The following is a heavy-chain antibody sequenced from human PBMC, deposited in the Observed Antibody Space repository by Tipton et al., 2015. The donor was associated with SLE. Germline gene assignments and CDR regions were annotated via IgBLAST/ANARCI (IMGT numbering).Heavy chain of an antibody. J-gene: IGHJ6*02. CDR1: DDSIRDYY. D-gene: IGHD6-19*01. CDR3: ARHEAFEGPAVGKGLDV. Sequence: TLSLTCSVSDDSIRDYYFSWIRQPPGKELEWIGYISYSGSTVYNPSLKSRVTISADTSKNPFSLKLTSVTAADTAVYYCARHEAFEGPAVGKGLDVWGQGTTVTVSS. CDR2: ISYSGST. V-gene: IGHV4-59*08.